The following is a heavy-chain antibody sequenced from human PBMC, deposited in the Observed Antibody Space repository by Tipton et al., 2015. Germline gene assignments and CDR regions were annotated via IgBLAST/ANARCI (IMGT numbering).Heavy chain of an antibody. Sequence: LEWVAVISYHGNTKYYADSVKGRFTISRDNSKNTLFLQMNSLRAEDTAVYYCAKPYGGSHYWYFDLWGRGTLVTVSS. D-gene: IGHD4-23*01. J-gene: IGHJ2*01. CDR2: ISYHGNTK. CDR3: AKPYGGSHYWYFDL. V-gene: IGHV3-30*18.